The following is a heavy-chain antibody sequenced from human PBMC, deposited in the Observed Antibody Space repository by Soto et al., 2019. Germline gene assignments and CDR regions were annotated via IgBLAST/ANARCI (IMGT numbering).Heavy chain of an antibody. CDR3: ASSPGWYRLDI. D-gene: IGHD6-19*01. Sequence: QVHLQESGPGLVKPSETLSLTCAVSGVSINIPYWWTWVRQPPGKGLEWIGHVYHDGGNNYNPSLKNRVTISLDKSKNQSSLSLTSVTAADAAIYCCASSPGWYRLDIWVQGRMVTVSS. J-gene: IGHJ3*02. CDR1: GVSINIPYW. CDR2: VYHDGGN. V-gene: IGHV4-4*01.